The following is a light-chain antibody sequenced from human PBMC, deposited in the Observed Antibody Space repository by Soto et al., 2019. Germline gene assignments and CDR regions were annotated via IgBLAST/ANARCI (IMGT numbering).Light chain of an antibody. J-gene: IGKJ3*01. CDR1: QTISSW. Sequence: DIQMTQSPSTLSGSVGDRVTITCRASQTISSWLAWYQQKPGKAPKLLIYKASTLKSGVPSRFSGSGSGTEFTLTISSLQPDDFATYYCQHYNSYPLTFGPGTKVD. V-gene: IGKV1-5*03. CDR2: KAS. CDR3: QHYNSYPLT.